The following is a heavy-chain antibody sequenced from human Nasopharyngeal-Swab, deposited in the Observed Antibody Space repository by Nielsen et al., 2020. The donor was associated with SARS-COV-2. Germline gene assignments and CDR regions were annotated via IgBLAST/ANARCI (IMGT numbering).Heavy chain of an antibody. V-gene: IGHV3-30*03. D-gene: IGHD5-18*01. Sequence: GESLKISCAASGFAFSNYFMHWVRQAPGKGLEWVSIISHDASNKYYADSVKGRFTVSRDNSKNTLSLHMSSLRPEDTAVYYCVAEARRYSYGAFDYWGQGSLVTVSS. CDR1: GFAFSNYF. CDR2: ISHDASNK. CDR3: VAEARRYSYGAFDY. J-gene: IGHJ4*02.